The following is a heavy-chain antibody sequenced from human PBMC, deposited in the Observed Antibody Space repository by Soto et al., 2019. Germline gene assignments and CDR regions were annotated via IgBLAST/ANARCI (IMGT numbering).Heavy chain of an antibody. V-gene: IGHV5-51*01. CDR2: IYPGDSDT. CDR1: GCKCVGYG. J-gene: IGHJ4*02. D-gene: IGHD2-21*02. Sequence: GESNRVSRRGAGCKCVGYGSGWVRQKPGKGLEWMGIIYPGDSDTRYSPSFQGQVTISADKSISTAYLQWSSLKASDTAMYYCALSVTASTHGPFDYWGQGTLVTVSS. CDR3: ALSVTASTHGPFDY.